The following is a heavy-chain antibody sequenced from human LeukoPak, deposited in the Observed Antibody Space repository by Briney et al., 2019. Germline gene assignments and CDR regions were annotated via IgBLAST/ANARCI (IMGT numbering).Heavy chain of an antibody. Sequence: SETLSLTCSVSGSYLSSYYWSWIRQPAGKGLEWIGRIYTSGSTNYNPSLKSRVTMSVDTSKNQFSLKLSSVTAADTAVYYCARVPYYYDSSGFYAFDIWGQGTMVTVSS. CDR3: ARVPYYYDSSGFYAFDI. CDR2: IYTSGST. D-gene: IGHD3-22*01. CDR1: GSYLSSYY. J-gene: IGHJ3*02. V-gene: IGHV4-4*07.